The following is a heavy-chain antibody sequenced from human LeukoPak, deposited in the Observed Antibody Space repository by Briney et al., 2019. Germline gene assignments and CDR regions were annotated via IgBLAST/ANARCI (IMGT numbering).Heavy chain of an antibody. Sequence: SETLSLTCTVSGGSISSYYWSWIRQPAGKGLGWLGRIYTSGSTNYNPSLKSRVTMSVDTSKNQFSLKLSSVTAADTAVYYCARETSSFHDPRSIGAKIGIIYYYYYMDVWGKGTTVTISS. CDR1: GGSISSYY. D-gene: IGHD5-12*01. CDR3: ARETSSFHDPRSIGAKIGIIYYYYYMDV. V-gene: IGHV4-4*07. J-gene: IGHJ6*03. CDR2: IYTSGST.